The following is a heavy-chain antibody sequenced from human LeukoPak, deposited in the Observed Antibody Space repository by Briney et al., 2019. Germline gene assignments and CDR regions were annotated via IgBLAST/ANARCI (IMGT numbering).Heavy chain of an antibody. J-gene: IGHJ3*02. CDR1: GFTFSSYR. Sequence: PGGSLRLSCAASGFTFSSYRMNWVRQAPGKGLEWVSSISSSSSYIYYADSVKGRFTISRDNAKNSLYLQMNSLRAEDTAVYYCARVVAVAYDAFDIWGQGTMVTVSS. CDR3: ARVVAVAYDAFDI. D-gene: IGHD6-19*01. CDR2: ISSSSSYI. V-gene: IGHV3-21*01.